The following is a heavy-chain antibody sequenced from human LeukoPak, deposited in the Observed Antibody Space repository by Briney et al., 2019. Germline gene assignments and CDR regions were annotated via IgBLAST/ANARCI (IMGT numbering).Heavy chain of an antibody. CDR3: ARHLSYWFDP. D-gene: IGHD2/OR15-2a*01. CDR2: IYTSGST. CDR1: GGSISSYY. V-gene: IGHV4-4*09. J-gene: IGHJ5*02. Sequence: SETLSHTCTVSGGSISSYYWSWIRQPPGKGLEWIGYIYTSGSTNYNPSLKSRVTISVDTSKNQFSLKLSSVTAADTAVYYCARHLSYWFDPWGQGTLVTVSS.